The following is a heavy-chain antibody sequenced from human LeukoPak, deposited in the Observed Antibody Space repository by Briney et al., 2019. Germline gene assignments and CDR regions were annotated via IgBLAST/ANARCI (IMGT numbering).Heavy chain of an antibody. J-gene: IGHJ4*02. CDR1: GFIFDDYA. CDR3: AKGGSYGLDVTFDY. CDR2: INWNSGNI. D-gene: IGHD1-26*01. V-gene: IGHV3-9*03. Sequence: PGGSLRLSCAASGFIFDDYAMYWVRQVPGKGLEWVSGINWNSGNIVYADSVKGRFVISRDNAKNSLYLQMSSLRAEDMALYYCAKGGSYGLDVTFDYRGQGTLVTVSS.